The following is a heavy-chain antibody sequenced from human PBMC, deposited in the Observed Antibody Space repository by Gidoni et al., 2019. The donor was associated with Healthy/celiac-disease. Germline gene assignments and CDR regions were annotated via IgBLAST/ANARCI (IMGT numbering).Heavy chain of an antibody. V-gene: IGHV3-66*02. CDR3: ARQYRRGYFDY. CDR1: GFTVSSTY. J-gene: IGHJ4*02. Sequence: EVQLVESGGGLVQPGGSLRLSCPASGFTVSSTYMSWLRQAPGKGLAGVSVNYSGGSTYYADSVKGRFTISRDNSKNTLYLQMNSLRAEDTAVYYCARQYRRGYFDYWGQGTLVTVSS. D-gene: IGHD2-2*02. CDR2: NYSGGST.